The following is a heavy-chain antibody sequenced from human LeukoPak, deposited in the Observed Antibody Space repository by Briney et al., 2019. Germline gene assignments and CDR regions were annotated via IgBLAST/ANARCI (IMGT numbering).Heavy chain of an antibody. CDR1: GFIFSSYS. D-gene: IGHD6-19*01. Sequence: GGSLRLSCTASGFIFSSYSMHWVRQAPGKGLEFVSAISSNGGSTYYANSVKGRFTISRDTSKNTRYLQMGSLRTEDMAVYYCATSPWYSSGPSFWGQGRMVTVSS. J-gene: IGHJ3*01. V-gene: IGHV3-64*01. CDR3: ATSPWYSSGPSF. CDR2: ISSNGGST.